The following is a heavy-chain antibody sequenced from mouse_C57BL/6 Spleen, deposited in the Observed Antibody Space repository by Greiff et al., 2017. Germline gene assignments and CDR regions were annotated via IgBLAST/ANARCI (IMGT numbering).Heavy chain of an antibody. D-gene: IGHD1-1*01. CDR1: GFSLTSYG. CDR3: AIPITTVVARYAMDY. J-gene: IGHJ4*01. V-gene: IGHV2-5*01. CDR2: IWRGGST. Sequence: VKLMASGPGLVQPSQSLSITCTVSGFSLTSYGVHWVRQSPGKGLEWLGVIWRGGSTDYNAAFMSRLSITKDNSKSQVFFKMNSLQADDTAIYYCAIPITTVVARYAMDYWGQGTSVTVSS.